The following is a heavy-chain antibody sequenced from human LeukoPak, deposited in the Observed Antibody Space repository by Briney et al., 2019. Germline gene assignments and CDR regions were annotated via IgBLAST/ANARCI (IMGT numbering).Heavy chain of an antibody. CDR3: ARVAGGYMDV. CDR2: IYHSGST. J-gene: IGHJ6*03. CDR1: GGSISSGGYY. Sequence: SETLSLTCTVSGGSISSGGYYWSWIRQPPGEGLEWIGYIYHSGSTYYNPSLKSRVTISVDRSKNQFSLKLSSVTAADTAVYYCARVAGGYMDVWGKGTTVTVSS. D-gene: IGHD1-26*01. V-gene: IGHV4-30-2*01.